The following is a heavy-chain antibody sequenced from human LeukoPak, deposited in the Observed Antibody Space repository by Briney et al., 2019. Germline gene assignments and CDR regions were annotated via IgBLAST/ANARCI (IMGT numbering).Heavy chain of an antibody. Sequence: GGSLRLSCAASGFTFSSYSMNWVRQAPGKGLEWVSSISSSSSYIYYADSVKGRFTISRDNAKNSLYLQMNSLRAEDTAVYYCARAKLRSLGALRNYYYYGMDVWGQGNPGHRLL. D-gene: IGHD1-26*01. CDR3: ARAKLRSLGALRNYYYYGMDV. CDR1: GFTFSSYS. J-gene: IGHJ6*02. V-gene: IGHV3-21*01. CDR2: ISSSSSYI.